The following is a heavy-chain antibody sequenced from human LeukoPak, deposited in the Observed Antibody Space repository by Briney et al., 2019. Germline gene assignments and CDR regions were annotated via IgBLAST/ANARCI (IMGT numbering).Heavy chain of an antibody. CDR3: AKVAYYDYVWGSYRYYYYMDV. V-gene: IGHV3-43D*04. J-gene: IGHJ6*03. D-gene: IGHD3-16*02. Sequence: GGSLRLSCAASGFTFHDYAMHWVRQAPGKGLEWVSLISWDGGSTYYADSVKGRFTISRDNSKNSLYLQMNSLRAEDTALYYCAKVAYYDYVWGSYRYYYYMDVWGKGTTVTVSS. CDR2: ISWDGGST. CDR1: GFTFHDYA.